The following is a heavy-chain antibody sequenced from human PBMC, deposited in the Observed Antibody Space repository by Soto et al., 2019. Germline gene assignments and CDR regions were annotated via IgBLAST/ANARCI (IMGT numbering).Heavy chain of an antibody. CDR1: GGSFRGYY. J-gene: IGHJ6*03. V-gene: IGHV4-34*01. CDR3: ARGGYDILTGYPGRYMDV. CDR2: INHSGST. Sequence: QVQLQQWGAGLLKPSETLSLTCAVYGGSFRGYYWSWIRQPPGKGLEWIGEINHSGSTNYNPSLKGRVTISVDTSKNRFSLQLSSATAADAAVYYCARGGYDILTGYPGRYMDVWGKGTTVTV. D-gene: IGHD3-9*01.